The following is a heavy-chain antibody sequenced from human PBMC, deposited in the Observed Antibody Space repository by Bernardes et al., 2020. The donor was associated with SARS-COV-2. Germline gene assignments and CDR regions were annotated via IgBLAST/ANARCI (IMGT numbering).Heavy chain of an antibody. Sequence: SETLSLTCTVSGASISDSNWWTWVRQPPGKGPEWIGEVNHRGTINYNPSLKSRVAISLDKSKNPFFLDVTSATAADTAVYFCGRGLTSYCGADTCHPGWIDPWGKGTLITVSS. D-gene: IGHD2-21*02. J-gene: IGHJ5*02. CDR3: GRGLTSYCGADTCHPGWIDP. V-gene: IGHV4-4*02. CDR2: VNHRGTI. CDR1: GASISDSNW.